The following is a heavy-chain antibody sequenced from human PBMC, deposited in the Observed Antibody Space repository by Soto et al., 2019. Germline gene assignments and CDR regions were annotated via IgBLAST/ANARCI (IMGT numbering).Heavy chain of an antibody. CDR2: IYSGGST. J-gene: IGHJ4*02. CDR1: GFTVSTKY. V-gene: IGHV3-66*01. Sequence: GGSLRLSCAASGFTVSTKYMSWVRQAPGEGLEWVSVIYSGGSTFYADSVRGRFTISRDNSKNTVNLQMNSLRAEDTAVYYCARSRRVYFDYWGQGTLVTVSS. CDR3: ARSRRVYFDY.